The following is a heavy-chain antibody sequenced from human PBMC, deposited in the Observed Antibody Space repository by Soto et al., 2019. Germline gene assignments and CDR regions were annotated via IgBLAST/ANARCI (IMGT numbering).Heavy chain of an antibody. CDR1: GFAFSDYA. J-gene: IGHJ4*02. CDR2: ISGGAGDT. D-gene: IGHD3-10*01. V-gene: IGHV3-23*01. Sequence: ALRLSCAASGFAFSDYAMNWVRQAPGKGLEWVSAISGGAGDTYYADSVKGRFTISRDNSKNTLYLQMKSLRAEDTAIYYCAKSSRITLVRGVTDYWGQGTLVTVSS. CDR3: AKSSRITLVRGVTDY.